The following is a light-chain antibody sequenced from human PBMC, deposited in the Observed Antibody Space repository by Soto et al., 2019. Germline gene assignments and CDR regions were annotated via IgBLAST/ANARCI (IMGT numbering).Light chain of an antibody. V-gene: IGLV2-23*01. CDR3: CSFPRSSIFYV. CDR1: SSDVGSSNF. CDR2: EGS. J-gene: IGLJ1*01. Sequence: QSALTQPASVSGSPGQSLTISCTGTSSDVGSSNFVSWYQQHPGKAPKLIIYEGSRRPSGVSGRFSGSKSGNAASLTISGLQAEDEADYYCCSFPRSSIFYVFGTGTKLTVL.